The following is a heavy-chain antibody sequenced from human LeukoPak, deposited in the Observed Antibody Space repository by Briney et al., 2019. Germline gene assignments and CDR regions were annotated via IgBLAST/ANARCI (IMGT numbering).Heavy chain of an antibody. Sequence: SLRLSCAASGFTFSSYAMHWVRQAPGKGLEWVAVISYDGSNKYYADSVKGRFTISRDNSKNTLYLQMNSLRAEDTAVYYCAKQWLVVGYFDYWGQGTLVTVSS. D-gene: IGHD6-19*01. CDR3: AKQWLVVGYFDY. CDR1: GFTFSSYA. CDR2: ISYDGSNK. J-gene: IGHJ4*02. V-gene: IGHV3-30*04.